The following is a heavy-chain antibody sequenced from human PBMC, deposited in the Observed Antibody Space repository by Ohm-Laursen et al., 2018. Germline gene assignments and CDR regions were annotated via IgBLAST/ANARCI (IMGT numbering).Heavy chain of an antibody. CDR2: IRSKANSYAT. Sequence: SLRLSCSASGFTFSGSAMHWVRQASGKGLEWVGRIRSKANSYATAYAASVKGRFTISRDDSKNTAYLQMNSLKTEDTAVYYCTRHKEGYGDSYYYYGMDVWGQGTTVTVSS. CDR1: GFTFSGSA. J-gene: IGHJ6*02. CDR3: TRHKEGYGDSYYYYGMDV. V-gene: IGHV3-73*01. D-gene: IGHD4-17*01.